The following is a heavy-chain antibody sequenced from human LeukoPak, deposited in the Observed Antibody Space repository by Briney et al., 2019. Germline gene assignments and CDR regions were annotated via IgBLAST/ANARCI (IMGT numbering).Heavy chain of an antibody. CDR1: GFTFSTYT. D-gene: IGHD4-17*01. Sequence: KAGGSLRLSCAASGFTFSTYTMSWIRQAPGKGLEWVSSISSSSTYIYYADSVKGRFTIFRDNAKNSLYLQMDSLRAEDTAVYYCASPVTPLPYWGQGTLVTVSS. V-gene: IGHV3-21*01. J-gene: IGHJ4*02. CDR3: ASPVTPLPY. CDR2: ISSSSTYI.